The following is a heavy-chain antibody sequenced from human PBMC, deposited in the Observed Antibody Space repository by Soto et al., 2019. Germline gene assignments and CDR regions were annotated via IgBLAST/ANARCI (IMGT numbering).Heavy chain of an antibody. CDR1: GFSFGTSA. CDR3: AKYSGDFPVYNGLNV. J-gene: IGHJ6*02. Sequence: VRLSESGGDLVQTGGSLRLSCAASGFSFGTSAMNWVRQAPGKGPEWISLISGSSDVAYYAESVTGRFTSSRDNSKNTLYLQMKRLRVEDTAIYYCAKYSGDFPVYNGLNVWGQGTTVIVSS. D-gene: IGHD1-26*01. CDR2: ISGSSDVA. V-gene: IGHV3-23*01.